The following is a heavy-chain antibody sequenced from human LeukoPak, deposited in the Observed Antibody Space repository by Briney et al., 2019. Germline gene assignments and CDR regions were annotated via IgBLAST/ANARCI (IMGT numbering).Heavy chain of an antibody. CDR1: GGSISSGGYS. CDR2: IYHSGST. J-gene: IGHJ6*02. CDR3: ARVVGGSGRYYYYYGMDV. V-gene: IGHV4-30-2*01. Sequence: SETLSLTCAVSGGSISSGGYSWSWIRQPPGKGLEWIGYIYHSGSTYYNPSLKSRVTISVDTSKNQFSLKLSSVTAADTAVYYCARVVGGSGRYYYYYGMDVWGQGTTVTVSS. D-gene: IGHD3-16*01.